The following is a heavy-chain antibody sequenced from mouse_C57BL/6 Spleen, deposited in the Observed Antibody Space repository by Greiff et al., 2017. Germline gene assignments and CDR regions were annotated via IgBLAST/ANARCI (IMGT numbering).Heavy chain of an antibody. J-gene: IGHJ3*01. V-gene: IGHV14-4*01. CDR2: IDPENGDT. Sequence: EVKLQESGAELVRPGASVKLSCTASGFNIKDDYMHWVKQRPEQGLEWIGWIDPENGDTEYASKFQGKATITADTSSNTAYLQLSSLTSEDTAVYYCTDGKGWFAYWGQGTLVTVSA. CDR3: TDGKGWFAY. D-gene: IGHD2-1*01. CDR1: GFNIKDDY.